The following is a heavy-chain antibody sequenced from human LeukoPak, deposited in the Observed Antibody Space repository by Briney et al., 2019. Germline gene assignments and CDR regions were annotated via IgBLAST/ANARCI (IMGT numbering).Heavy chain of an antibody. Sequence: GGSLRLSSAASGFTVSSNYMSWVRQAPGKGLEWVSVIYSGGSTYYADSVKGRFTISRDNSKNTLYLQMNSLRAEDTAVYYCARDRKVAAAGGYYFDYWGQGTLVTVSS. V-gene: IGHV3-66*01. D-gene: IGHD6-13*01. J-gene: IGHJ4*02. CDR3: ARDRKVAAAGGYYFDY. CDR1: GFTVSSNY. CDR2: IYSGGST.